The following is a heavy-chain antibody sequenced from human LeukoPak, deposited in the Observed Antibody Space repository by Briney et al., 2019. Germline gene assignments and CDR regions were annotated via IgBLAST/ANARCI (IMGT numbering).Heavy chain of an antibody. D-gene: IGHD5-18*01. CDR3: ARDPGNGYSYGRYYYYYYMDV. J-gene: IGHJ6*03. CDR1: GYTFTGYY. V-gene: IGHV1-2*02. Sequence: ASVKVSCKASGYTFTGYYMHWVRQAPGQGLEWMGWINPNSGSTNYAQKFQGRVTMTRDTSISTAYMELSRLRSDDTAVYYCARDPGNGYSYGRYYYYYYMDVWGKGTTVTISS. CDR2: INPNSGST.